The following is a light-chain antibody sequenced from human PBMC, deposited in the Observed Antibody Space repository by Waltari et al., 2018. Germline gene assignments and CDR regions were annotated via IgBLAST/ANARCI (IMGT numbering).Light chain of an antibody. CDR3: QQYDKWPPWT. V-gene: IGKV3-15*01. CDR1: QSVTTK. J-gene: IGKJ1*01. CDR2: GAS. Sequence: EIVMTPSPATLYMSPGERATLPCRASQSVTTKLAWYQQKPGQAPRLLIYGASSRAAGIPGRFSGSGSGTEFTLTISSLQSEDFAVYYCQQYDKWPPWTFGQGTKVEIK.